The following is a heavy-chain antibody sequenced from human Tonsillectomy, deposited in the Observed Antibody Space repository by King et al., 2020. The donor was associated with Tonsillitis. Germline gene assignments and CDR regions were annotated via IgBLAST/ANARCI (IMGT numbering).Heavy chain of an antibody. V-gene: IGHV3-15*01. CDR2: IKSKTDGGTT. J-gene: IGHJ6*03. CDR1: GFTFSNAW. D-gene: IGHD1-14*01. Sequence: VQLVESGGGLVKPGGSLRLSCAASGFTFSNAWMSWVRQAPGKGLEWVGRIKSKTDGGTTDYAAPVKGRFTISRDDSKNTLYLQMNSLKTEDTAVYYCTTTGVAYYYYYYMDVWGKGTTVTVSS. CDR3: TTTGVAYYYYYYMDV.